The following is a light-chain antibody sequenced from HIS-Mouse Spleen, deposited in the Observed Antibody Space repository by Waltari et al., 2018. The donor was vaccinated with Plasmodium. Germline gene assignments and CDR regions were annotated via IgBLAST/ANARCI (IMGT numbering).Light chain of an antibody. CDR1: ALPTNY. CDR2: EDS. J-gene: IGLJ3*02. Sequence: SYELTQPPSASVSPGPTATITCSGDALPTNYAYWYQQKPGQAPVLVIYEDSKRPPGIPERFSGSSSGTRATLTISGAQVEDEADYYCYSTDSSGNHRVFGGGTKLTVL. V-gene: IGLV3-10*01. CDR3: YSTDSSGNHRV.